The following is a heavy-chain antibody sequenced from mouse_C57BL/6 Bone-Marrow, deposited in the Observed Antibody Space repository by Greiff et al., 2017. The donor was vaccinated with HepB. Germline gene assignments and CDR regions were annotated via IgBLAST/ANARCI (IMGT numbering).Heavy chain of an antibody. Sequence: DVMLVESGGGLVQPGESLKLSCESNEYEFPSHDMSWVRKTPEKRLELVAAINSDGGSTYYPDTLERRFIISRDNTKKTLYLQMSSLRSEDTALYYCARRGYYYGSSPHWYFDVWGTGTTVTVSS. D-gene: IGHD1-1*01. CDR1: EYEFPSHD. J-gene: IGHJ1*03. CDR3: ARRGYYYGSSPHWYFDV. V-gene: IGHV5-2*03. CDR2: INSDGGST.